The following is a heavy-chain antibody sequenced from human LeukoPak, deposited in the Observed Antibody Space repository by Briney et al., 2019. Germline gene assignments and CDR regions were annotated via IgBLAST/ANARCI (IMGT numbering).Heavy chain of an antibody. CDR3: AWQSGSYSFDS. CDR2: IYYSVST. J-gene: IGHJ5*01. V-gene: IGHV4-39*01. CDR1: GGSISSTGYY. Sequence: SETLSLTCTVSGGSISSTGYYWGWLRQPPGKGLECIGSIYYSVSTYYNPSLTTRVTISVDTSKNQFSLKLSPVTAADTAVYYCAWQSGSYSFDSWGPGSLVTV. D-gene: IGHD1-26*01.